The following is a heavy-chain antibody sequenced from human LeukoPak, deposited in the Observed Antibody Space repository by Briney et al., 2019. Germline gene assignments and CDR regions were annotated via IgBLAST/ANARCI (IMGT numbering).Heavy chain of an antibody. CDR1: GFTFNNYN. D-gene: IGHD3-10*01. V-gene: IGHV3-48*04. J-gene: IGHJ4*02. Sequence: GGSLRLSCAASGFTFNNYNMNWVRQAPGKGLEWVSYISSSGSTIYYADSVKGRFTISRDNAKNSLYLQMNSLRAQDTAVYYCATMGSMVRGVGYWGQGTLVTVSS. CDR2: ISSSGSTI. CDR3: ATMGSMVRGVGY.